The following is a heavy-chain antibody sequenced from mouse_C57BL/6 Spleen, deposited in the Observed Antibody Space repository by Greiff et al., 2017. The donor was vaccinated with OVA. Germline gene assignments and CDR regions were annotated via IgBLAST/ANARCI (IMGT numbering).Heavy chain of an antibody. CDR1: GYSITSGYY. CDR3: AREGYFFDY. J-gene: IGHJ2*01. Sequence: EVQLQESGPGLVKPSQSLSLTCSVTGYSITSGYYWNWIRQFPGNKLEWMGYISYDGSNNYNPSLQNRISITSDPSKNQFFLKLNSVTTYDTATSYCAREGYFFDYWGQGTTLTVSS. V-gene: IGHV3-6*01. D-gene: IGHD2-3*01. CDR2: ISYDGSN.